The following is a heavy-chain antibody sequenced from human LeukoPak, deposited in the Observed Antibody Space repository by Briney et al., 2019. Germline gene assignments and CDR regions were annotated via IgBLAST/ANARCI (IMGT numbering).Heavy chain of an antibody. CDR1: VFTFDDYV. CDR3: ARSRHSYDSSGFPHY. CDR2: INWNGGSR. D-gene: IGHD3-22*01. Sequence: PGGSLRLSCAASVFTFDDYVMSWVRQAPGKGLEWVSGINWNGGSRGYADSVKGRFTISRDNAKNSLYLQMNSLRAEDTALYYCARSRHSYDSSGFPHYWGQGTLVTVSS. J-gene: IGHJ4*02. V-gene: IGHV3-20*04.